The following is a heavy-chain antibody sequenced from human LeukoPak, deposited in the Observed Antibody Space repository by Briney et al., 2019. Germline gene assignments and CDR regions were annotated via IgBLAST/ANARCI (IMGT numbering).Heavy chain of an antibody. CDR2: ISSSSSYI. Sequence: GGSLRLSCAASGFTFSSYSMNWVRQAPGKGLEWVSSISSSSSYIYYADSVKGRFTISRDNAKNSLYLQMNSLRAEDTAVYYCARDRGGYSYGSGPRSGYYYYGMDVWGQGTTVTVSS. V-gene: IGHV3-21*01. D-gene: IGHD5-18*01. CDR3: ARDRGGYSYGSGPRSGYYYYGMDV. CDR1: GFTFSSYS. J-gene: IGHJ6*02.